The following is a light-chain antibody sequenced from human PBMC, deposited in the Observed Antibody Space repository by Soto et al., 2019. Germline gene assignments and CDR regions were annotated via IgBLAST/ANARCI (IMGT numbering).Light chain of an antibody. J-gene: IGKJ4*01. CDR1: QSVSGH. CDR3: QHRSTGPIS. V-gene: IGKV3-11*01. CDR2: GAS. Sequence: EGVLTRFPATLSLSPGESSTLSCRGNQSVSGHLAWYQHKPSRPPRLLIFGASDRATGIPARFSGSGSGTDFTLTISSLEADDFAVYYCQHRSTGPISFGGGTKVDIK.